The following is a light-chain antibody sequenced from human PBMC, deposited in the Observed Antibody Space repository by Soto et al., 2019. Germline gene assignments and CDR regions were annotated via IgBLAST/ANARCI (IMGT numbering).Light chain of an antibody. CDR3: QQYNDSPWT. J-gene: IGKJ1*01. CDR1: QSIRSW. Sequence: DIQMTQSPSTLSASVGDRVTLTCRASQSIRSWLAWYQQKPGKAPKLLIYDASTLESGVPSRFSGSGSGTEFTLTISSLQPDDFATYYCQQYNDSPWTFGQGTKVDIK. V-gene: IGKV1-5*01. CDR2: DAS.